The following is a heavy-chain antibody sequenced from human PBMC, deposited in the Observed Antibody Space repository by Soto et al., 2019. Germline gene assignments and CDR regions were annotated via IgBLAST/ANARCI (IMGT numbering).Heavy chain of an antibody. J-gene: IGHJ4*02. CDR1: GFTFSSYG. CDR3: ARESIAVASYYFDY. D-gene: IGHD6-19*01. V-gene: IGHV3-33*01. Sequence: QVQLVESGGGVVQPGRSLRLSCAASGFTFSSYGMHWVRQAPGKGLEWVAVIWYDGSNKYYADSVKGRFTISRNNSKNTLYLQMNSLRAEDTAVYYCARESIAVASYYFDYWGQGTLVTVSS. CDR2: IWYDGSNK.